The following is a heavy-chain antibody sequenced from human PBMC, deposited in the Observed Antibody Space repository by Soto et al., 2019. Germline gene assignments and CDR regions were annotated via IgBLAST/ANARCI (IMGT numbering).Heavy chain of an antibody. V-gene: IGHV4-34*01. CDR3: ARRYFYGSGSYSSAFDI. J-gene: IGHJ3*02. CDR2: INHSGST. Sequence: QVQLQQWGAGLLKPSETLSLTCAVYGGSFSGYYWSWIRQPPGKGLEWIGEINHSGSTNYNPSLKSRVTISVDTSKNQFSLKLSSVTAADTAVYYCARRYFYGSGSYSSAFDIWGQGTMVTVSS. CDR1: GGSFSGYY. D-gene: IGHD3-10*01.